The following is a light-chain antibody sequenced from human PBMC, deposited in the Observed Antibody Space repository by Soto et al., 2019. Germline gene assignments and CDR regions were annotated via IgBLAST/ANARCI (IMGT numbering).Light chain of an antibody. J-gene: IGKJ4*01. CDR2: AAS. V-gene: IGKV3-11*01. CDR1: QMVSSN. Sequence: EIVMTQAPATLSVSPGERATLSWRPSQMVSSNLAWDQQKPGPPPRLLIYAASTRATSIPASFSGSASGTDSTPTISSLEPEDFAVYYCQQRSNWALTFGRGTKVDIK. CDR3: QQRSNWALT.